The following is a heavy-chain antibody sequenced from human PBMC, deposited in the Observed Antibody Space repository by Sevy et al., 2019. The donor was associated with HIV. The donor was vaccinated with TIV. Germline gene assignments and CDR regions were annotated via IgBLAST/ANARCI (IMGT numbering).Heavy chain of an antibody. CDR2: IIPIFGTA. CDR1: GGTFSSYA. V-gene: IGHV1-69*13. Sequence: ASVKVSCKASGGTFSSYAISWVRQAPGQGLEWMGGIIPIFGTANYSQKFQGRATITADESTSTAYMELSSLRSEDTAVYYCARVGVAARPPLGYYYYMDVWGKGTTVTVSS. J-gene: IGHJ6*03. CDR3: ARVGVAARPPLGYYYYMDV. D-gene: IGHD6-6*01.